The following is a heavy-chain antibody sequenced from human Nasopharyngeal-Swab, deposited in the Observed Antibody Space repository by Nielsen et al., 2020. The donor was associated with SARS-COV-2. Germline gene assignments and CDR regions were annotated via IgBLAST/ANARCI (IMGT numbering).Heavy chain of an antibody. V-gene: IGHV4-34*01. CDR2: INHSGST. J-gene: IGHJ4*02. CDR3: AKSGSYQTIYFDY. D-gene: IGHD1-26*01. CDR1: GGSFSGYY. Sequence: SETLSLTCAVYGGSFSGYYWNWIRQPPGKGLEWIGEINHSGSTNYNPSLKSRVTISVDTSKNQFSLKLSSVTAADTAVYYCAKSGSYQTIYFDYWGQGTLVTVSS.